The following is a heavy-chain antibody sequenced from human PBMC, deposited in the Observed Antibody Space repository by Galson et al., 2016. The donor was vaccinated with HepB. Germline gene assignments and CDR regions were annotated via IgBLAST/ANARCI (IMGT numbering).Heavy chain of an antibody. J-gene: IGHJ6*02. CDR1: GFSLSTSGGG. CDR2: IYCDERK. Sequence: PALVKPTQTLTLTCTFSGFSLSTSGGGVVWIRQPPGKALEWVALIYCDERKRYSPPLKSRLTITKDTSRKQVVLTMTNMDPVDTATYYCAHTTLVQGANYGLDVWGQGTTVTVSS. CDR3: AHTTLVQGANYGLDV. D-gene: IGHD3-10*01. V-gene: IGHV2-5*02.